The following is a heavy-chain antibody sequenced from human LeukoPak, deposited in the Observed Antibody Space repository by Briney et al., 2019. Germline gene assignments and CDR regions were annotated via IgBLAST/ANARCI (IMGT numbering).Heavy chain of an antibody. CDR2: IISTGTI. CDR1: GASISGYY. J-gene: IGHJ6*03. CDR3: ARDGIVGATNLEFYYYYYYMDV. D-gene: IGHD1-26*01. Sequence: SETLSLTCTVSGASISGYYWSWIRQPPGKRLEWIGYIISTGTINYNPSLKSRVTISIDTSKNQLSLQLTSVTAADTAVYYCARDGIVGATNLEFYYYYYYMDVWGKGTTVTVSS. V-gene: IGHV4-59*01.